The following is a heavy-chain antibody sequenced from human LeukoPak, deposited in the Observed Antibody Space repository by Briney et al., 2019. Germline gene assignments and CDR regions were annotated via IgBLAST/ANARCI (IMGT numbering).Heavy chain of an antibody. Sequence: ASVKVSCKASGYTFTGYYMHWVRQAPGQGLEWMGWINPNSGGTNYAQKFQGRVTMTRDTSISTAYMELSRLRSDDTAVYYCARDQDGDIDAFDIWGQGTMVTVSS. CDR2: INPNSGGT. V-gene: IGHV1-2*02. CDR1: GYTFTGYY. J-gene: IGHJ3*02. CDR3: ARDQDGDIDAFDI. D-gene: IGHD4-17*01.